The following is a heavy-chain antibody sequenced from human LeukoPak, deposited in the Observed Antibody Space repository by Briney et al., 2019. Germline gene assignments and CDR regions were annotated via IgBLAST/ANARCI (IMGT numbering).Heavy chain of an antibody. V-gene: IGHV4-34*01. J-gene: IGHJ3*02. CDR2: INHSGST. Sequence: PSETLSLTCVVYGGSFSGYYWSWIRQPPGKGLEWIGEINHSGSTNYNPSLKSRVTISVDTSKNQFSLRLSSVTAADTAVYYCARGHYYYDSSGYHEWRGYAFDIWGQGTMVTVSS. CDR3: ARGHYYYDSSGYHEWRGYAFDI. D-gene: IGHD3-22*01. CDR1: GGSFSGYY.